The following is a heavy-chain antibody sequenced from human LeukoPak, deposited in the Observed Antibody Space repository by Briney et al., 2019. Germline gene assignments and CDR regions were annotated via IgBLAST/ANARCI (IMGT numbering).Heavy chain of an antibody. J-gene: IGHJ5*02. V-gene: IGHV3-30*04. Sequence: GGSLILSCAASGLTFSSYAMHWVSQAPGKGLEWVAVISHDGHNIYYADSVKGRFTVSRDNSKYMVYLQMNSLRAEDTAVYYCARGDKQLLFERRKGGFDPWGQGTLVTVSS. CDR3: ARGDKQLLFERRKGGFDP. D-gene: IGHD2-2*01. CDR1: GLTFSSYA. CDR2: ISHDGHNI.